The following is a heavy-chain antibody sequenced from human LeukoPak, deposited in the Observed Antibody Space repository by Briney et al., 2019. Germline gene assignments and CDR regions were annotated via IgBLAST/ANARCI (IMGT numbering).Heavy chain of an antibody. CDR3: ARDRFRYCSGAYCSHFEF. V-gene: IGHV3-9*03. J-gene: IGHJ4*02. Sequence: GGSLRLSCAASGFIFDDYAMHWVRQAPGKGLEWVSGINWNSGTIGYADSVKGRFTISRDNAKNSLYLKMNSLRADDMAFYYCARDRFRYCSGAYCSHFEFWGQGTLVSVSS. CDR1: GFIFDDYA. CDR2: INWNSGTI. D-gene: IGHD2-15*01.